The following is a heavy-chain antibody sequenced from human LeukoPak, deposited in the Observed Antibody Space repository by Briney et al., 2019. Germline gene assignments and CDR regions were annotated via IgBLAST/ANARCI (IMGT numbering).Heavy chain of an antibody. CDR3: ARDPGITMVRGVMIWFDP. V-gene: IGHV1-69*13. J-gene: IGHJ5*02. D-gene: IGHD3-10*01. CDR2: IIPIFGTA. CDR1: GGTFSSYA. Sequence: ASVKLSCKASGGTFSSYAFSWVRQAPGQGLEWMGGIIPIFGTASYAQKFQGRVTITEAESTRIAYMELSRLRSEDTAVYYCARDPGITMVRGVMIWFDPWGQGTLVTVSS.